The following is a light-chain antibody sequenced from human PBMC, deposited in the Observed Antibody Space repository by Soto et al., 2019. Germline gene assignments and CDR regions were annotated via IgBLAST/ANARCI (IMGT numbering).Light chain of an antibody. CDR3: QQRSTWPLT. CDR1: QSIGIY. Sequence: EIVLTQSPATLSLSPGDRATLSCRASQSIGIYLAWYQQTPGQSPRLLIYEASNRATGVPAKFSGTGSGTEFTPNISSLESEDFGIYYCQQRSTWPLTFGGGTRVEI. CDR2: EAS. J-gene: IGKJ4*01. V-gene: IGKV3-11*01.